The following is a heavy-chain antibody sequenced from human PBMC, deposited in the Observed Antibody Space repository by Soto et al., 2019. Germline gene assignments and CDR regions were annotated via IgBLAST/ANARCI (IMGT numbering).Heavy chain of an antibody. CDR1: GTVVSSNTFD. Sequence: SETLSHTCSDSGTVVSSNTFDWGWNRKPPGKGLESIGNIYYDGSTYYTPSLESRVTISLDTSKNQFSLTLSSVTAADTAVYYCARSSNWYFDYWGQGTLVTVSS. V-gene: IGHV4-39*01. J-gene: IGHJ4*02. D-gene: IGHD6-13*01. CDR2: IYYDGST. CDR3: ARSSNWYFDY.